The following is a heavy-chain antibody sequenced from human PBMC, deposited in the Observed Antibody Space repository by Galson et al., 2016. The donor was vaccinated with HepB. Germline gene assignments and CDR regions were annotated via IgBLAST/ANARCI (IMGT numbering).Heavy chain of an antibody. D-gene: IGHD1-26*01. Sequence: SLRLSCADSGFNVSYSYMTWVRQAPGKGLEWVSIVYSDGKTYYADSVKGRFTISRDNSKNTLYLQMNSLRAEDKAMYYCARDGGYAGSYSVGDAFDIWGQGTMVTVSS. CDR2: VYSDGKT. J-gene: IGHJ3*02. V-gene: IGHV3-53*01. CDR3: ARDGGYAGSYSVGDAFDI. CDR1: GFNVSYSY.